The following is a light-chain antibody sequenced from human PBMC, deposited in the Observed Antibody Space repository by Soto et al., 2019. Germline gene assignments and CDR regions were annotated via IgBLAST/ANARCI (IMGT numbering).Light chain of an antibody. V-gene: IGLV1-51*02. CDR3: GTWDSSLSAGV. CDR1: SSNIGNNY. Sequence: QSVLTQPPSVSAAPGQKVTISCSGSSSNIGNNYVSWYQQLPGTAPKLLLYENNKRPSGIPDRFSGSKSGTSATLGITGLQTGDEADYYCGTWDSSLSAGVFGGVTKLTVL. J-gene: IGLJ3*02. CDR2: ENN.